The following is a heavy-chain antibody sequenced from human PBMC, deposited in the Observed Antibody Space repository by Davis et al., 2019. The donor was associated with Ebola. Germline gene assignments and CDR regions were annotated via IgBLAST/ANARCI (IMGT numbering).Heavy chain of an antibody. Sequence: ASVKVSCKASGYTFTGYYMHWVRQAPGQGLEWMGWINPNSGGTNYAQKFQGWVTMTRDTSISTAYMELSRLRSDDTAVYYCARQLYSLHYYYYGMDVWGQGTTVTVSS. CDR3: ARQLYSLHYYYYGMDV. CDR1: GYTFTGYY. D-gene: IGHD5-18*01. CDR2: INPNSGGT. V-gene: IGHV1-2*04. J-gene: IGHJ6*02.